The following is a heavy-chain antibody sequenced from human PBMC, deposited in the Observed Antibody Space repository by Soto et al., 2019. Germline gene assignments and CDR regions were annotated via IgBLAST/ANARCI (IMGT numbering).Heavy chain of an antibody. CDR3: ARGKILYNWFDP. J-gene: IGHJ5*02. CDR1: GGSFSGYY. V-gene: IGHV4-34*01. CDR2: INHSGST. Sequence: SETLSLTCAVFGGSFSGYYWSWIRQPPGKGLEWIGEINHSGSTNYNPSLKSRVTISVDTSKNQFSLKLSSVTAADTAVYYCARGKILYNWFDPWGQGTLVTAPQ.